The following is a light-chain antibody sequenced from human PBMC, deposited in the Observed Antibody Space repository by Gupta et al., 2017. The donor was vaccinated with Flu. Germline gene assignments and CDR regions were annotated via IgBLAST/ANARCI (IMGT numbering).Light chain of an antibody. CDR1: SSNIGAGYD. CDR3: QSYDTSLSDWV. V-gene: IGLV1-40*01. CDR2: GSS. J-gene: IGLJ3*02. Sequence: QSALTQPPSVSGAPGPRVTISCTGSSSNIGAGYDVHWYQQLPGTAPKVLIYGSSNRPSGVPDRFFGSKSGTSASLAITGLQAEDEADYYCQSYDTSLSDWVFGGGTKVTAL.